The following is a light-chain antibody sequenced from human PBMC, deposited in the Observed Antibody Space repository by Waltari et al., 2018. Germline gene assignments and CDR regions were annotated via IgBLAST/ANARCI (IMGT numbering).Light chain of an antibody. CDR3: HQYYRTPYT. CDR1: QNVLHPSKNKNF. CDR2: WAS. V-gene: IGKV4-1*01. J-gene: IGKJ2*01. Sequence: DIVLTRPPEYLAVALAERATTTCTSSQNVLHPSKNKNFLAWYQKKPGQPPTLLISWASTRESGVPDRFSGSGSGTDFTLTISSLQAEDVAVYYCHQYYRTPYTFGQGTKMELK.